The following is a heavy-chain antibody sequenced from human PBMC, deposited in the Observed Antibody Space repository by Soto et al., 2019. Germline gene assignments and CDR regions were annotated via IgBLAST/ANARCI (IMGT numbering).Heavy chain of an antibody. V-gene: IGHV3-21*01. D-gene: IGHD2-15*01. CDR3: AAATGGY. J-gene: IGHJ4*02. CDR1: GFTFSSYS. CDR2: ISRSSSYL. Sequence: EVPLVESGGGLVKPGGSLRLSCTASGFTFSSYSMNWVRQAPGKGLEWVSSISRSSSYLYYADSVKGRFTISRDNAKTSLYLQMSSLRAEDTAVYSCAAATGGYWGQGNLVTASS.